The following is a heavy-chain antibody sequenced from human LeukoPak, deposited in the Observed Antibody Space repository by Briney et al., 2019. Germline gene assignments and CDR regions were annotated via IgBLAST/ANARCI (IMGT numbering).Heavy chain of an antibody. CDR2: VGPNTGGT. D-gene: IGHD3-10*01. CDR3: ARGSRFHPQNWFDP. V-gene: IGHV1-2*02. Sequence: ASVKVSCKASGYTFIDYYIHWVPQAPGQGLEWMGWVGPNTGGTYYAQTFQGRVTMTSAASISTVYMELTSLTYDDTAVYYCARGSRFHPQNWFDPWGQGTLITVSS. J-gene: IGHJ5*02. CDR1: GYTFIDYY.